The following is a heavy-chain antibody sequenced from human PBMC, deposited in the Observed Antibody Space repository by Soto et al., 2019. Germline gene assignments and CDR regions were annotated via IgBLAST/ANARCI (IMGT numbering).Heavy chain of an antibody. Sequence: QVHLVQSGAEVKKPGASMKVSCKTSGFAFTTLPIHWVRQAPGQSLEWMGWINPGTGDTEYSQKFQGRVSITRDTSASPGYMELSSLRSEDTAVYYCASRPGMEGGPFDFWGQGTLLTVSS. CDR3: ASRPGMEGGPFDF. D-gene: IGHD6-13*01. CDR2: INPGTGDT. V-gene: IGHV1-3*01. CDR1: GFAFTTLP. J-gene: IGHJ4*02.